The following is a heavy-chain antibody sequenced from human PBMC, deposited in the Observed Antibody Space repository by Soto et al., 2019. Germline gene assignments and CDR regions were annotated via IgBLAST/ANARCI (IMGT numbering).Heavy chain of an antibody. CDR3: ARLEGLATISYYFDF. D-gene: IGHD3-9*01. V-gene: IGHV4-39*01. CDR1: DESINSDKYY. J-gene: IGHJ4*02. CDR2: IYYRGNA. Sequence: PSETMSLTCSFSDESINSDKYYWGWIRQPPGKGLEWIGSIYYRGNAYYNPSLQTRVTISLGKSKSQFSLKLNSVTAADSAVYFCARLEGLATISYYFDFWGPGALVTVSS.